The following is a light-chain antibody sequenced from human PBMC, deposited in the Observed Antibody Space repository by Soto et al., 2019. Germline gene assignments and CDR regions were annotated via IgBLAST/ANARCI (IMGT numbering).Light chain of an antibody. CDR2: GNS. CDR3: QSYDSSLSGYV. CDR1: SSNIGAGYD. V-gene: IGLV1-40*01. Sequence: QSVLTQPPSVSGAPGQRVNISCTGSSSNIGAGYDVHWYQQLPGTAPKLLIYGNSNRPSGVPDRFSGSKSGTSASLAITGLQAEDEADYYCQSYDSSLSGYVVGTGTKVTVL. J-gene: IGLJ1*01.